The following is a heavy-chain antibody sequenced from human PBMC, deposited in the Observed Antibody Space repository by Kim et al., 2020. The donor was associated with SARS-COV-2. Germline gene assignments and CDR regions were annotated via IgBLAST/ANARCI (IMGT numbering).Heavy chain of an antibody. CDR1: GYSFISYR. Sequence: GESLKISYKASGYSFISYRISWVRQMPGKGLEWMGRIDPSDSYTNYSPSFQGHVAISADKSISTAYLQWSSLKASDTAMYYCARHTARGWGGYYFDYWGQGTLVTVSS. CDR2: IDPSDSYT. D-gene: IGHD5-18*01. CDR3: ARHTARGWGGYYFDY. J-gene: IGHJ4*02. V-gene: IGHV5-10-1*01.